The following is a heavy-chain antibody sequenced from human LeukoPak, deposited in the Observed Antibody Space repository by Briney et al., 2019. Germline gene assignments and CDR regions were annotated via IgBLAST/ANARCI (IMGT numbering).Heavy chain of an antibody. CDR2: INPNSGGT. D-gene: IGHD3-22*01. CDR1: GYTFTGYY. Sequence: ASVKVSCKASGYTFTGYYMHWVRQAPGQGLEWMGWINPNSGGTNYAQKFQGRVTMTRDTSISTAYMELSRLRSDDTAVYYCAILNSGRDSSGQGVYFDYWGQGTLVTVSS. CDR3: AILNSGRDSSGQGVYFDY. J-gene: IGHJ4*02. V-gene: IGHV1-2*02.